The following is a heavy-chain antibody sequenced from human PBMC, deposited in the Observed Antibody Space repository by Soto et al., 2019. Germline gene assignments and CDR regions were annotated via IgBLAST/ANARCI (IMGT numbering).Heavy chain of an antibody. CDR1: GFTFSSYA. J-gene: IGHJ6*02. CDR3: AIDYYRFNSGYGFSMDV. V-gene: IGHV3-30-3*01. CDR2: ISYDGSNK. D-gene: IGHD5-12*01. Sequence: QVQLVESGGGVFQPGRSLRLSCAASGFTFSSYAMHWVRQAPGKGLEWVAVISYDGSNKYYADSVKGRFTISRDNSKNTLYLQMNRRRAEDTAVYYCAIDYYRFNSGYGFSMDVWGQGTTVTVSS.